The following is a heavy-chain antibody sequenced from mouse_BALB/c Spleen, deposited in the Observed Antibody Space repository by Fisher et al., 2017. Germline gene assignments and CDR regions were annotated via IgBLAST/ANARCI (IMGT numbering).Heavy chain of an antibody. D-gene: IGHD1-3*01. V-gene: IGHV1S137*01. Sequence: KFKGKATMTVDKSSSTAYMELARLTSEDSAIYYCARGGKGAMDYWGQGTSVTVSS. CDR3: ARGGKGAMDY. J-gene: IGHJ4*01.